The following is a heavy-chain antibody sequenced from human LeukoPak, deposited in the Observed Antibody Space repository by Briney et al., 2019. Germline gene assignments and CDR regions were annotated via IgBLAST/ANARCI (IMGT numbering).Heavy chain of an antibody. Sequence: GGSLRLSCAASGFTFSSYGMHWVRQAPGKGLEWVAVIWYDGSNKYYADSVKGRFTISRDNSKNTLYLQMNSLRAEDMAVYYCAREEPKLSAFDIWGQGTMVTVSS. CDR3: AREEPKLSAFDI. CDR2: IWYDGSNK. CDR1: GFTFSSYG. D-gene: IGHD1-26*01. V-gene: IGHV3-33*01. J-gene: IGHJ3*02.